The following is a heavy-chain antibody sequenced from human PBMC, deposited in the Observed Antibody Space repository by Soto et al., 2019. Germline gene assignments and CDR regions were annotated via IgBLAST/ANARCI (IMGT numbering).Heavy chain of an antibody. J-gene: IGHJ4*02. Sequence: GGSLRLSCAASGFTFNSYVMTWVRQAPGEGLEWVSSISRSGRGSAYYADSVKGRFTISRDNSENTLFLQMNKLRDEDTALYYCARGRYLDSSDYWVANLPFDHWGLGTLVTVSS. CDR1: GFTFNSYV. D-gene: IGHD3-22*01. CDR3: ARGRYLDSSDYWVANLPFDH. CDR2: ISRSGRGSA. V-gene: IGHV3-23*01.